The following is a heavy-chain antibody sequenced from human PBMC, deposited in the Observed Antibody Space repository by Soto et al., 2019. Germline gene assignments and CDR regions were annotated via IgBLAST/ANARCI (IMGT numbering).Heavy chain of an antibody. CDR1: GFTFSSYA. CDR3: AKGKLRFLERTNFDY. CDR2: ISGSGGST. J-gene: IGHJ4*02. D-gene: IGHD3-3*01. V-gene: IGHV3-23*01. Sequence: GGSLRLSCAASGFTFSSYAMSWVRQAPGKGLEWVSAISGSGGSTYYADSVKGRFHISRDNSKNTLDLQMNSLRAEDTAVYYCAKGKLRFLERTNFDYWGQGTLVTVSS.